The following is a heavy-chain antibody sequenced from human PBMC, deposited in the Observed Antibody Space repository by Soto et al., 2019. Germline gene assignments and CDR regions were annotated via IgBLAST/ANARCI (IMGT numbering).Heavy chain of an antibody. CDR1: GFTFSSYS. CDR2: ISSSSSTI. CDR3: ARDTSDIVATIYEASTLDY. V-gene: IGHV3-48*01. D-gene: IGHD5-12*01. J-gene: IGHJ4*02. Sequence: EVQLVESGGGLVQPGGSLRLSCAASGFTFSSYSMNWVRQAPGKGLEWVSYISSSSSTIYYADSVKGRFTISRHNAKNSLYLQMNSLRAEDTAVYYCARDTSDIVATIYEASTLDYWGQGTLVTVSS.